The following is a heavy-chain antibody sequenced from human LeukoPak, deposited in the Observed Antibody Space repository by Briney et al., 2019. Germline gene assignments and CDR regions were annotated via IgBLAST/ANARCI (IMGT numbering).Heavy chain of an antibody. CDR1: GGSFSGYY. CDR3: ARGFGSGSFLA. D-gene: IGHD3-10*01. J-gene: IGHJ4*02. V-gene: IGHV4-34*01. CDR2: INHSGST. Sequence: PSETLSLTCAVYGGSFSGYYWSWISQPPGKGLEWIGEINHSGSTNYNPPLKSRVTISVDTSKNQFSLKLSSVTAADTAVYYCARGFGSGSFLAWGQGTLVTVSS.